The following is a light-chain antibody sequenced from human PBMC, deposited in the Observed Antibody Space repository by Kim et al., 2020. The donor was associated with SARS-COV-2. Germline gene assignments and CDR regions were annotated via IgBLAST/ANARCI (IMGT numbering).Light chain of an antibody. CDR2: LNSDGSH. V-gene: IGLV4-69*01. CDR1: SGHSSYA. J-gene: IGLJ3*02. Sequence: QPVLTQSPSASASLGASVKLTCTLSSGHSSYAIAWHQQQPEKGPRYLMKLNSDGSHSKGDGSPDRFSGSSSGAERYLTISSRQSEDEADYYCQTWGTGIRVFGGGTQLTVL. CDR3: QTWGTGIRV.